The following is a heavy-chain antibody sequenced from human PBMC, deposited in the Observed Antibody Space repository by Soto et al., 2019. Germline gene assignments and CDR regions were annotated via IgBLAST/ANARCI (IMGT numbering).Heavy chain of an antibody. CDR1: GFSFSTSGVG. V-gene: IGHV2-5*01. CDR2: IYWSGDE. CDR3: ARGLATLPVFAFDV. J-gene: IGHJ3*01. Sequence: EPGPTLVNPTQTLTLTCSFSGFSFSTSGVGVGWVRQPPGKALEWLALIYWSGDEHYRPSLKSRLTITKATSKNQVVLIMTDMDPVDTATYYCARGLATLPVFAFDVWGQGTTVTVS. D-gene: IGHD1-1*01.